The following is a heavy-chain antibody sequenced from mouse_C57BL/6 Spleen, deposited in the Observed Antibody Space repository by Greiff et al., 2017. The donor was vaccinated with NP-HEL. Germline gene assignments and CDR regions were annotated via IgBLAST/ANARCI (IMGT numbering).Heavy chain of an antibody. V-gene: IGHV1-54*01. CDR2: INPGSGGT. CDR1: GYAFTNYL. D-gene: IGHD1-1*01. Sequence: VQLQQSGAELVRPGTSVKVSCKASGYAFTNYLIEWVKQRPGQGLEWIGVINPGSGGTNYNEKFKGKATLTADKSSSTAYMQLSSLTSEDSAVYFCARSPFITTVVASGYFDVWGTGTTVTVSS. CDR3: ARSPFITTVVASGYFDV. J-gene: IGHJ1*03.